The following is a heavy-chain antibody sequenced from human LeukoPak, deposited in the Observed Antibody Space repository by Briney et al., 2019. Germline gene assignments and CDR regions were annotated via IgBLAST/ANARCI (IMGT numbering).Heavy chain of an antibody. CDR3: ATGGTVAGPSGDIDY. CDR2: ISGNNGNT. J-gene: IGHJ4*02. CDR1: GYTFPIYR. V-gene: IGHV1-18*01. Sequence: ASVKVSCKASGYTFPIYRITWVRQAPGQGLEWMGWISGNNGNTNYAQKLQGKVTLTTDTSTSTAYMELRSLRSDDTAVYYCATGGTVAGPSGDIDYWGQGTLVTVSS. D-gene: IGHD6-19*01.